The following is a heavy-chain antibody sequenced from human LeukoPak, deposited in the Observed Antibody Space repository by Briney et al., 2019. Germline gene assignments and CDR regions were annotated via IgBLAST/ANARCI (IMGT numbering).Heavy chain of an antibody. J-gene: IGHJ3*02. D-gene: IGHD3-22*01. CDR2: IYYSGST. CDR1: GGSISSYY. Sequence: SETLSLTCTVSGGSISSYYWSWIRQPPGKGLEGIGYIYYSGSTNYNPSLKSRVTISVDTSKNQFSLKLTSVTAADTAVYYCARGLTYYFDSSGYYVTDAFDIWGQGTMVTVSS. CDR3: ARGLTYYFDSSGYYVTDAFDI. V-gene: IGHV4-59*01.